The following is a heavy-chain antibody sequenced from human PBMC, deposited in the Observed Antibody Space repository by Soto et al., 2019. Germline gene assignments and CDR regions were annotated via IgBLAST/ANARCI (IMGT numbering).Heavy chain of an antibody. V-gene: IGHV4-59*01. Sequence: LTCTVSGGSISSYYWSWIRQPPGKGLEWIGYIYYSGSTNYNPSLKSRVTISVDTSKNQFSLKLSSVTAADTAVYYCARLDCSSTSCYTSNWGQGTLVTVSS. CDR2: IYYSGST. CDR1: GGSISSYY. J-gene: IGHJ4*02. D-gene: IGHD2-2*02. CDR3: ARLDCSSTSCYTSN.